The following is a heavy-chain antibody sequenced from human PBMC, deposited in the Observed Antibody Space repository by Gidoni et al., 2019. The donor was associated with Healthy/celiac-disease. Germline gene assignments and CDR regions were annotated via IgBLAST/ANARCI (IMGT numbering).Heavy chain of an antibody. V-gene: IGHV4-39*01. Sequence: QLQLQESGPGLVKPSETLSLTCTVSGGSISSSSYYWGWIRQPPGKGLEWIGSIYYSGSTYYNPSLKSRVTISVDTSKNQFSLKLSSVTAADTAVYYCARKYYDSSGYRDYWGQGTLVTVSS. J-gene: IGHJ4*02. CDR3: ARKYYDSSGYRDY. CDR1: GGSISSSSYY. D-gene: IGHD3-22*01. CDR2: IYYSGST.